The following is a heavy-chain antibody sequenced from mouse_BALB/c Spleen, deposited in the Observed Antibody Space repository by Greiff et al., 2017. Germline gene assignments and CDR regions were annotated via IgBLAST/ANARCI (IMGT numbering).Heavy chain of an antibody. J-gene: IGHJ3*01. V-gene: IGHV3-8*02. Sequence: EVMLVESGPSLVKPSQTLSLTCSVTGDSITSGYWNWIRKFPGNKLEYMGYISYSGSTYYNPSLKSRISITRDTSKNQYYLQLNSVTTEDTATYYCARYYGSRDWFAYWGQGTLVTVSA. D-gene: IGHD1-1*01. CDR2: ISYSGST. CDR1: GDSITSGY. CDR3: ARYYGSRDWFAY.